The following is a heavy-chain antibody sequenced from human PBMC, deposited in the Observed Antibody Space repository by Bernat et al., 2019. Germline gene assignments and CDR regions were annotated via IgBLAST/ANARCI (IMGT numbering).Heavy chain of an antibody. CDR3: ACAKVALRCGCSRTTQHNWFDP. CDR1: GYTFTSYD. J-gene: IGHJ5*02. Sequence: QVQLVQSGAEVKKPGASVKVSCKASGYTFTSYDINWVRQATGQGLEWMGWMNPNSGNTGHAQKFQGRVTMTRNTSISTAYMELSSLRSEDTAVYYCACAKVALRCGCSRTTQHNWFDPWGPGSLFTVSS. D-gene: IGHD1-7*01. CDR2: MNPNSGNT. V-gene: IGHV1-8*01.